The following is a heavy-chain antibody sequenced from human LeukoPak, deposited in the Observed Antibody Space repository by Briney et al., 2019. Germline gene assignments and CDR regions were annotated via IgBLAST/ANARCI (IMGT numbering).Heavy chain of an antibody. CDR3: ARVRSPRAVDY. D-gene: IGHD1-26*01. J-gene: IGHJ4*02. V-gene: IGHV3-74*01. CDR2: INSDGGST. CDR1: GFTFSSYW. Sequence: GGSLRLSCAASGFTFSSYWMHWVRQAPGKGLVWVSHINSDGGSTRYADSVKGRFTISRDNAKNSLYLQMNSLRAEDTAVYYCARVRSPRAVDYWGQGTLVTVSS.